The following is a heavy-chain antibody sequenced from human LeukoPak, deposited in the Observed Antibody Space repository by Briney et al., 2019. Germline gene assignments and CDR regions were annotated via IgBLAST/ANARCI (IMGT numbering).Heavy chain of an antibody. V-gene: IGHV1-69*05. Sequence: ASVKVSCKASGGTFSSYAISWVRQAPGQGLEWMGRIIPIFGTANYAQKFQGRVTITTDESTSTAYMELSSLRSEDTAVYYCARDVEMWNWFDPWSQGTLVTVSS. J-gene: IGHJ5*02. CDR2: IIPIFGTA. CDR3: ARDVEMWNWFDP. CDR1: GGTFSSYA. D-gene: IGHD5-24*01.